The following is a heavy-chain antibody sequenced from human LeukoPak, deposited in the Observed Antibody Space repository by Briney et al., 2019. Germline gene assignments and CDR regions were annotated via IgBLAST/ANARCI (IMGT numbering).Heavy chain of an antibody. V-gene: IGHV1-24*01. D-gene: IGHD2-15*01. CDR3: ATFETSGGYCSRGSCYIY. J-gene: IGHJ4*02. CDR2: FNPEDGET. CDR1: GYTLTELS. Sequence: GASVKVSCKVSGYTLTELSMHWVRQAPGKGLEWMGGFNPEDGETIYAQKFQGRVTMTEDTSTYTAYMELSSLRSEDTAVYYCATFETSGGYCSRGSCYIYWGQGTLVTVSS.